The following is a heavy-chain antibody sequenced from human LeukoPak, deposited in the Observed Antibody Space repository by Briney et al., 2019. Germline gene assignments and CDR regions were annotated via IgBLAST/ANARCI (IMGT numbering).Heavy chain of an antibody. Sequence: GGSLRLSCAASGFTFSSYWMHWVRQAPGKGLVWVSRINSDGSSTSYADSVKGRFTISRDNAKNTLYLQVNSLRAEDTAVYYCTRSGYSYGTRYFDYWGQGTLVAVSS. V-gene: IGHV3-74*01. CDR2: INSDGSST. CDR3: TRSGYSYGTRYFDY. CDR1: GFTFSSYW. D-gene: IGHD5-18*01. J-gene: IGHJ4*02.